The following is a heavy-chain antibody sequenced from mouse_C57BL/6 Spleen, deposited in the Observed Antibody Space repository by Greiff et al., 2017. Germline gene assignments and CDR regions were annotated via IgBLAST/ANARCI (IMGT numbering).Heavy chain of an antibody. CDR2: IYPSDSET. D-gene: IGHD1-1*01. V-gene: IGHV1-61*01. CDR1: GYTFTSYW. J-gene: IGHJ2*01. Sequence: QVQLMQPGAELVRPGSSVKLSCKASGYTFTSYWLAWVKQRPGQGLEWIGNIYPSDSETHYNQKFKDKATLTVDKSSSTAYMQLSSLTSEDSSVYYCARGTTTVVARDWGQGTTLTVSS. CDR3: ARGTTTVVARD.